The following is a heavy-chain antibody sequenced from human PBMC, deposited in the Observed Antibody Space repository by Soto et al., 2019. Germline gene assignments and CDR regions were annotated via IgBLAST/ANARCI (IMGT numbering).Heavy chain of an antibody. V-gene: IGHV4-34*01. J-gene: IGHJ5*02. CDR3: ARGVIVCRCSFDP. D-gene: IGHD1-26*01. CDR1: GGSFSDTY. CDR2: INHNTNT. Sequence: QVHLQQWGAGLLKPSETLSLTCAVYGGSFSDTYWNWFRQPPGKGLEWIGEINHNTNTIYNPSLTSRVTISVDTSKNHFSLKLTSVTAADTAVYYCARGVIVCRCSFDPWGQGTLVTVSS.